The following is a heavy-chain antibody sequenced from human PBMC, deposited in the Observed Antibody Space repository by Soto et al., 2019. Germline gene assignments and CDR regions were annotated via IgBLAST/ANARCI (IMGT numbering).Heavy chain of an antibody. V-gene: IGHV4-30-4*08. CDR1: GDSISSIDYY. CDR3: ARVPGP. Sequence: SETLSLTCTVSGDSISSIDYYWSWIRHLPGKGLEWIGYIHHSGLTYYNPSLKSRVHLSVDTPKNQLSLNLNSVTAADTAVYYCARVPGPWGQGTLVTVSS. J-gene: IGHJ5*02. CDR2: IHHSGLT.